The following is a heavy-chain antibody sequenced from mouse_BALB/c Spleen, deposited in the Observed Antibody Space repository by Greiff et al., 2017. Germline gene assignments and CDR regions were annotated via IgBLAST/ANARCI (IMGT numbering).Heavy chain of an antibody. V-gene: IGHV5-6-4*01. Sequence: DVHLVESGGGLVKPGGSLKLSCAASGFTFSSYTMSWVRQTPEKRLEWVATISSGGSYTYYPDSVKGRFTISRDNAKNTLYLQMSSLKSEDTAMYYCTRASAFAYWGQGTLVTVSA. CDR3: TRASAFAY. D-gene: IGHD3-1*01. CDR1: GFTFSSYT. CDR2: ISSGGSYT. J-gene: IGHJ3*01.